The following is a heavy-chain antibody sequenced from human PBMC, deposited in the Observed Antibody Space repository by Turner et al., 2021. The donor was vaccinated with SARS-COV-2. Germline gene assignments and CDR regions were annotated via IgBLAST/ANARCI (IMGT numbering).Heavy chain of an antibody. CDR1: GFTFSTYA. CDR3: ARAPSYCSSTSCPPPFDY. CDR2: ISYDGSNE. J-gene: IGHJ4*02. V-gene: IGHV3-30-3*01. Sequence: QVQLVESGGGAVQPGRSLRLSCAASGFTFSTYALHWVRQAPGKGLEWVAVISYDGSNENYADSVKGRFTISRDNSKNTLYLQMNSLRTEDTAVYYCARAPSYCSSTSCPPPFDYWGQGTLVTVSS. D-gene: IGHD2-2*01.